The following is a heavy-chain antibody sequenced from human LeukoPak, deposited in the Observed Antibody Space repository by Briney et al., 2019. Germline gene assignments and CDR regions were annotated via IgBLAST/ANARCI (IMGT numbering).Heavy chain of an antibody. V-gene: IGHV3-74*01. CDR2: INTDASNT. Sequence: GGSLRLSCAASGFTLDEYAMHWVRQAPGKGLVWVSRINTDASNTIYADSVKGRFTISRDNAKNSLYLQMNSLRAEDTAVYYCARALPSSYYYFDYWGQGTLVTVSS. D-gene: IGHD6-13*01. J-gene: IGHJ4*02. CDR3: ARALPSSYYYFDY. CDR1: GFTLDEYA.